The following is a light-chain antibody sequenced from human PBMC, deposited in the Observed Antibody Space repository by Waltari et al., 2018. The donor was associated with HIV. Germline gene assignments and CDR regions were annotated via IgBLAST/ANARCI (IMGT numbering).Light chain of an antibody. J-gene: IGLJ2*01. V-gene: IGLV2-14*03. Sequence: QSALTQSASVSGSPGQSITISCTGTKSDIGAYDFVSWYQEHSGTSPRLLIFDVFILPSGISNRFSCSKSGNTSSLTISGLRSEDEADYYCSSFAMSGTLLFGGGTRVTVL. CDR1: KSDIGAYDF. CDR2: DVF. CDR3: SSFAMSGTLL.